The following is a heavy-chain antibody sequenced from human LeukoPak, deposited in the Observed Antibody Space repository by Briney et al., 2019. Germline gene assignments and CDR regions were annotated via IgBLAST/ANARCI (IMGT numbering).Heavy chain of an antibody. D-gene: IGHD6-13*01. CDR3: ARVAAVGTEYNWFDP. CDR1: GGSFSGYY. CDR2: INHSGST. J-gene: IGHJ5*02. V-gene: IGHV4-34*01. Sequence: SETLSLTCAVYGGSFSGYYWSWIRQPPGKGLEWIGEINHSGSTNYNPSLKSRVTISVDTSKNQFSLKLSSVTAADTAVYYCARVAAVGTEYNWFDPWGQGTLVTVSS.